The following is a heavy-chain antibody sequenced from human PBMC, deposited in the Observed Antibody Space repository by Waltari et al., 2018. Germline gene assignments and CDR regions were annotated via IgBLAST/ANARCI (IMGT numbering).Heavy chain of an antibody. D-gene: IGHD3-10*01. V-gene: IGHV4-38-2*01. J-gene: IGHJ4*02. CDR2: IYHSGST. CDR3: ARHGDGRRRELLLSDY. CDR1: GYSISSGYY. Sequence: QVQLQESGPGLVKPSETLSLTCAVPGYSISSGYYWGWIRQPPGTGLEWIGSIYHSGSTYYNPSLKSRVTISVDTSKNQFSLKLSSVTAADTAVYYCARHGDGRRRELLLSDYWGQGTLVTVSS.